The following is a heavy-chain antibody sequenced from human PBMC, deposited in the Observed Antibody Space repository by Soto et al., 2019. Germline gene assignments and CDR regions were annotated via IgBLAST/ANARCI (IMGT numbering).Heavy chain of an antibody. CDR3: VRESRTDEDGYDARGYYFDY. D-gene: IGHD5-12*01. CDR1: GFTFSDYY. J-gene: IGHJ4*02. V-gene: IGHV3-11*06. Sequence: QVQLVESGGGLVKPGGSLRLACAASGFTFSDYYMSWVRQAPGKGLEWVSFISLGDSYKKTADSVKGRFTISRDNPQNALYLQMNSLRAEDTGLYYCVRESRTDEDGYDARGYYFDYWGQGTLVTVSS. CDR2: ISLGDSYK.